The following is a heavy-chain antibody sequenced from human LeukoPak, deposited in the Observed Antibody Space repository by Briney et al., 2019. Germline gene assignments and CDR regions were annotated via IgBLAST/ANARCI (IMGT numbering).Heavy chain of an antibody. J-gene: IGHJ4*02. CDR3: ARDSSGPHSYDY. V-gene: IGHV3-53*01. Sequence: GGSLRLSCAGSGVTVSSNYMSWVRQAPGKGLEWVSVIYSGGNTYYADSVKGRFTISRDNSKNTLYLQMNSLRAEDTAVYYCARDSSGPHSYDYWGQGTLVTVSS. CDR1: GVTVSSNY. D-gene: IGHD6-19*01. CDR2: IYSGGNT.